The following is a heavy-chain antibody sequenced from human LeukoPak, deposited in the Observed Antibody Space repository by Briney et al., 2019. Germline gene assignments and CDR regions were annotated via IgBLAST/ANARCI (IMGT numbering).Heavy chain of an antibody. CDR1: GGSMSNYF. V-gene: IGHV4-4*07. CDR2: IYSSGST. J-gene: IGHJ6*02. CDR3: GRDQTNSGRYDGLDV. Sequence: SETLSLTCTVSGGSMSNYFWSWIRQPAGKGPEWIGRIYSSGSTNYNPSLKSRVTMSLDTSKSQFSLRLSPVTAADTAVYYCGRDQTNSGRYDGLDVWGQGTTVTVSS. D-gene: IGHD1-26*01.